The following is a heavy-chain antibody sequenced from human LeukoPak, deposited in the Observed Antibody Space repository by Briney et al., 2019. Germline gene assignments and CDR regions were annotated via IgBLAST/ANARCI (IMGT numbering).Heavy chain of an antibody. Sequence: GGSLRLSCAASGFTFSSYAMSWVRQAPGKGLEWVSAISGSGGSTYYADSVKGRFTISRDNSKNTLYLQMNSLRAEDTAVYYCAKSIAAVVYVEYFQHRGQGTLVTVSS. V-gene: IGHV3-23*01. CDR2: ISGSGGST. J-gene: IGHJ1*01. CDR1: GFTFSSYA. CDR3: AKSIAAVVYVEYFQH. D-gene: IGHD6-25*01.